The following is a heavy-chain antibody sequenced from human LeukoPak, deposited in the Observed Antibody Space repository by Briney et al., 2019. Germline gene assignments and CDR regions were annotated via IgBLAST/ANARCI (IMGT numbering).Heavy chain of an antibody. CDR3: ARLYCSGGSCYSNWFDP. J-gene: IGHJ5*02. CDR1: GGTFSSYA. Sequence: GASVKVSCKASGGTFSSYAINWVRQATGQGLEWMGWMNPNSGNTGYAQKFQGRVTMTRNTSISTAYMELSSLRSEDTAVYYCARLYCSGGSCYSNWFDPWGQGTLVTVSS. V-gene: IGHV1-8*02. D-gene: IGHD2-15*01. CDR2: MNPNSGNT.